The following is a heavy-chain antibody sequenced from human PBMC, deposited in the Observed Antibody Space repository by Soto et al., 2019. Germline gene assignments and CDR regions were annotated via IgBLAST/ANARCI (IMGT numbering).Heavy chain of an antibody. V-gene: IGHV4-59*01. J-gene: IGHJ5*02. Sequence: QVQLQESGPGLVKPSETLSLTCTVSGGSISSYYWSWIRQPPGKGLEWIGYIYYSGSTNYNPSLKSRGTISVDTSKNQFSLKLSSVTAADTAVYYCARTGTRIAAAGYRSVDWFDPWGQGTLVTVSS. CDR2: IYYSGST. CDR3: ARTGTRIAAAGYRSVDWFDP. D-gene: IGHD6-13*01. CDR1: GGSISSYY.